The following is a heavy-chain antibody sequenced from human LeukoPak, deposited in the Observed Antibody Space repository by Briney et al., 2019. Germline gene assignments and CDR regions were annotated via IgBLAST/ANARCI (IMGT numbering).Heavy chain of an antibody. CDR3: ARGYSYGPYYFDY. CDR1: GDSITGFY. Sequence: SETLSLTCSVSGDSITGFYWSWIRQPAGKGLEWIGRIYTSGSTNYNPSLKSRVTMSVDTSKNQFSLKLSSVTAADTAVYYCARGYSYGPYYFDYWGQGTLVTVSS. CDR2: IYTSGST. J-gene: IGHJ4*02. V-gene: IGHV4-4*07. D-gene: IGHD5-18*01.